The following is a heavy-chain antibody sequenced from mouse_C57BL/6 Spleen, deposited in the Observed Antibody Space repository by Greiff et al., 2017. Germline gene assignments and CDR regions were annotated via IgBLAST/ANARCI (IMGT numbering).Heavy chain of an antibody. V-gene: IGHV2-2*01. J-gene: IGHJ4*01. CDR2: IWSGGST. CDR3: ARSGNFGGYARDY. D-gene: IGHD2-1*01. Sequence: VQLQQSGPGLVQPSQSLSLTCTVSGFSLTSYGVHWVRPSPGTGLEWLGVIWSGGSTDYHAEFISRLSISKDKSKSQVFFKMNSRQDYDTAIYDCARSGNFGGYARDYWGQGTSVTVAA. CDR1: GFSLTSYG.